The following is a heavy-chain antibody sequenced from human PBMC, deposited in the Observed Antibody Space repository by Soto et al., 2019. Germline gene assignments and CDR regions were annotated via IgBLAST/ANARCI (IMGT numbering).Heavy chain of an antibody. Sequence: GGSLRLSCAASGFTFSSYGMHWVRQAPGKGLEWVAVIWYDGSNKYYADSVKGRFTISRDNSKNTLHLQMNSLRAEDTAVYYCARERYGDYYYGMDVWGQGTTVTVSS. CDR2: IWYDGSNK. D-gene: IGHD4-17*01. J-gene: IGHJ6*02. CDR1: GFTFSSYG. V-gene: IGHV3-33*01. CDR3: ARERYGDYYYGMDV.